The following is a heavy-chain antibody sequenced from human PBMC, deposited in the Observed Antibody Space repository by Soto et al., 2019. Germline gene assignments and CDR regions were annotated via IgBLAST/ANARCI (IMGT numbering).Heavy chain of an antibody. CDR2: ISYDGGNK. D-gene: IGHD5-12*01. Sequence: PGGSLRLSCAASGFTFSSYGMHWVRQAPGKGLEWVAVISYDGGNKYYADSVKGRFTISRDNSKNTLYLQMNSLRAEDTAVYYCAKGISGYDLQVGYWGQGTLVTVSS. V-gene: IGHV3-30*18. CDR1: GFTFSSYG. CDR3: AKGISGYDLQVGY. J-gene: IGHJ4*02.